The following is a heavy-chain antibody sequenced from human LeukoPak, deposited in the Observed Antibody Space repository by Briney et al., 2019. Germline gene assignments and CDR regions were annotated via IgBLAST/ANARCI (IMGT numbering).Heavy chain of an antibody. D-gene: IGHD6-19*01. J-gene: IGHJ4*02. CDR2: IYYTGSA. CDR1: GGSISSSSYY. Sequence: SETLSLTCTVSGGSISSSSYYWGWIRQPPGKGLEWIGNIYYTGSAYYNPSLKSRVAVSVDTSKNQFSLKVSSMSAADTAVYYCATWGIAVAGTFDYWGQGTLVTVST. CDR3: ATWGIAVAGTFDY. V-gene: IGHV4-39*01.